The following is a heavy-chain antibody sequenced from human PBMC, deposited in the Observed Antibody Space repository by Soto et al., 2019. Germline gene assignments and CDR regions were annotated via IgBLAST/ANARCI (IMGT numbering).Heavy chain of an antibody. CDR2: INPIFGTA. Sequence: AAVKVSCKASGGTFSSYAISWVRQAPGQGLEWMGGINPIFGTATYAQKFQGRVTITADKSTTTAYMEVSSLRSDDTAVYYCARGWETVGATTAFAYWGQGTLVTVSS. CDR3: ARGWETVGATTAFAY. J-gene: IGHJ4*02. V-gene: IGHV1-69*06. CDR1: GGTFSSYA. D-gene: IGHD1-26*01.